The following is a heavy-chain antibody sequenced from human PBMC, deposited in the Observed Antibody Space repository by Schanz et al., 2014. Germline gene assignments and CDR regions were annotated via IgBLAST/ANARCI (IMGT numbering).Heavy chain of an antibody. CDR2: IIPILGIA. J-gene: IGHJ4*02. V-gene: IGHV1-69*08. CDR1: GGTFSSYT. CDR3: ARDRDQWDGNYLDY. D-gene: IGHD1-26*01. Sequence: QVQLVQSEAEVKKPGSSVKVSCKASGGTFSSYTISWVRQAPGQGLEWMGRIIPILGIANYAQNFQGRVTITADKSTSTAYMELTSLRSEDTAVYYCARDRDQWDGNYLDYWGQGTLVTVSS.